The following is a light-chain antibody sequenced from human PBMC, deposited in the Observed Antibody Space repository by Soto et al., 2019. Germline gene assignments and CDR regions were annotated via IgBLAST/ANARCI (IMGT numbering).Light chain of an antibody. CDR3: QSYDSSNQGV. CDR1: SGNIASNY. V-gene: IGLV6-57*04. Sequence: FMLTQPHSVSESPGKTVTISCTRSSGNIASNYVQWYQQRPGSVPTTVIYEDNQRPSGVPDRFSGSIDSSSNSASLTISGLKTEDEADYYCQSYDSSNQGVFGGGTKLTVL. J-gene: IGLJ3*02. CDR2: EDN.